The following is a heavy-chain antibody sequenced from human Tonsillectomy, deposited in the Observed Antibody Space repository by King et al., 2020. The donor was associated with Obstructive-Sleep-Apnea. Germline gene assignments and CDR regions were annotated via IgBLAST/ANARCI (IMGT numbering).Heavy chain of an antibody. CDR3: GRGFCSGGPCYSGDY. Sequence: VQLVESGGGLFQPGGSLRLSCAASGFTFSDHYMDWVRQAPGKGLEWVGRIRNKANSYTTEYAASVKGRFTISRDDSKNSLYLQMNSLKIEDTAVYYCGRGFCSGGPCYSGDYWGQGTLVTVSS. CDR2: IRNKANSYTT. J-gene: IGHJ4*02. V-gene: IGHV3-72*01. D-gene: IGHD2-15*01. CDR1: GFTFSDHY.